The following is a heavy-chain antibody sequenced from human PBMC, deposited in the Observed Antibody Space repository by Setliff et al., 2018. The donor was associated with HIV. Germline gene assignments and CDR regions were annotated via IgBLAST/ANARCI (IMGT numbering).Heavy chain of an antibody. V-gene: IGHV1-69*13. CDR1: GGTFNIFS. CDR3: ARDPTGGAARFDY. D-gene: IGHD6-6*01. J-gene: IGHJ4*01. CDR2: IIPVCGPP. Sequence: SVKVSCKTTGGTFNIFSITWVRQAPGQGLAWMGGIIPVCGPPNYAKKFQVRLTITADESTNTAYMELSSLKSEDTAVYYCARDPTGGAARFDYWGHGTLVTVSS.